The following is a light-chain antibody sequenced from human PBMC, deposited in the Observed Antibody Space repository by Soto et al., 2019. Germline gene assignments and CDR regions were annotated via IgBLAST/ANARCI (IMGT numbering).Light chain of an antibody. CDR2: GAS. J-gene: IGKJ1*01. Sequence: EIVLTQSPGTLSLCPGERATLSCRASQSVSSSYLAWYQQKPGQAPRLLIYGASTRATGIPARFSGSGSGTEFTLTISSLQSEDFAVYYCQQYNNWPWTFGQGTKVDIK. CDR1: QSVSSSY. V-gene: IGKV3-15*01. CDR3: QQYNNWPWT.